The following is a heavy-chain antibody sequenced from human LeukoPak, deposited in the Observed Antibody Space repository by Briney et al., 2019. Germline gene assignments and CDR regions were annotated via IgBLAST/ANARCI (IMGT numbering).Heavy chain of an antibody. CDR1: GYRFTNYW. CDR2: IYPGDSDT. V-gene: IGHV5-51*01. Sequence: GESLKISCKGSGYRFTNYWIAWVRQMPGKGLESMGIIYPGDSDTRYSPSFQGQVTISADKSITTAYLQWSSLKASDTAMYYCARDDASEIWGQGTMVTVSS. J-gene: IGHJ3*02. CDR3: ARDDASEI.